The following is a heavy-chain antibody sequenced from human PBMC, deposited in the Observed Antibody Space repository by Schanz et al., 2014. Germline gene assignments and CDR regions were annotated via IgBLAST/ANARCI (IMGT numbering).Heavy chain of an antibody. CDR1: GFTLSSYA. J-gene: IGHJ4*01. V-gene: IGHV3-30-3*01. Sequence: QVQLVESGGGVVQPGRSLRLSCAAYGFTLSSYAMHWVRQAPGKGLEWVAVISYDGSNKYYAHSVKGRFTISRDNSKNTLYLQMNSLRAEDTAVYYCAKDPSHGDYDYYFDYWGHGTLVTVSS. CDR3: AKDPSHGDYDYYFDY. D-gene: IGHD3-22*01. CDR2: ISYDGSNK.